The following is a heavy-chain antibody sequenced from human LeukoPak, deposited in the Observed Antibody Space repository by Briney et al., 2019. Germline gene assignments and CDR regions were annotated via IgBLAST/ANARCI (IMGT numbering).Heavy chain of an antibody. CDR2: ISSSSSTI. Sequence: GGSLRLSCAASGFTFSSYSMNWVRQAPGKGLEWVSYISSSSSTIYYADSVKGRFTISRDNAKNSLYLQMNSLRAEDTAVYYCARSGNYDYVWGSYRWDYWGQGTLVTVSS. CDR3: ARSGNYDYVWGSYRWDY. V-gene: IGHV3-48*01. CDR1: GFTFSSYS. D-gene: IGHD3-16*02. J-gene: IGHJ4*02.